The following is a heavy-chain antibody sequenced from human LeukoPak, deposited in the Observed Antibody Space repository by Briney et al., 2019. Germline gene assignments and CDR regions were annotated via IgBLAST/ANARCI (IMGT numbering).Heavy chain of an antibody. CDR3: TTWGIAAAAPQY. D-gene: IGHD6-13*01. J-gene: IGHJ4*02. CDR1: GFTFSSYA. CDR2: IRYDGSNK. Sequence: GGSLRLSCAASGFTFSSYAMHWVRQAPGKGLEWVAFIRYDGSNKYYADSVKGRFTISRDISKNTLYLQVNSLKTEDTAVYYCTTWGIAAAAPQYWGQGTLVTVSS. V-gene: IGHV3-30*02.